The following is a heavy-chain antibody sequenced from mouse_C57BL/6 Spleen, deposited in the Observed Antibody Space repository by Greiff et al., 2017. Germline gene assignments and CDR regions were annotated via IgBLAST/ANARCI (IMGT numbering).Heavy chain of an antibody. D-gene: IGHD2-3*01. J-gene: IGHJ2*01. V-gene: IGHV1-69*01. CDR2: IDPSDSYT. Sequence: VKLQQPGAELVMPGASVKLSCKASGYTFTSYWMHWVKQRPGQGLEWIGEIDPSDSYTNYNQKFKGKSTLTVDKSSSTAYMQLSSLTSEDSAVYYCASWADGYPHYWGQGTTLTVSS. CDR3: ASWADGYPHY. CDR1: GYTFTSYW.